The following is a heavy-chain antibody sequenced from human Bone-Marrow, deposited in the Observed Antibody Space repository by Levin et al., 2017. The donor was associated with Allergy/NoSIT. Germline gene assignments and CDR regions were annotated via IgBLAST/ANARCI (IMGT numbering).Heavy chain of an antibody. CDR3: ATAKDSGSYYRVDY. Sequence: GGSLRLSCAGSGFTFSRYAMSWVRQAPGKGLEWVSCVSGSGGVTDHAASVKGRFTISRDNSENTLYLQMNSLRAEDTAIYYCATAKDSGSYYRVDYWGQGALVTVSS. J-gene: IGHJ4*02. CDR1: GFTFSRYA. CDR2: VSGSGGVT. V-gene: IGHV3-23*01. D-gene: IGHD3-10*01.